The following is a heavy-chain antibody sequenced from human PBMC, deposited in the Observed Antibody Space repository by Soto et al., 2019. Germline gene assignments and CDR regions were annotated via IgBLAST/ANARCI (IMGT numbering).Heavy chain of an antibody. CDR1: GGSISSSSYY. CDR2: IYYSGST. D-gene: IGHD6-19*01. V-gene: IGHV4-39*01. CDR3: ARHTRAVAENDY. J-gene: IGHJ4*02. Sequence: QLQLQESGPGLVKPSETLSLTCTVSGGSISSSSYYWGWIRQPPGKGLEWIGSIYYSGSTYYNPSLKSRVTISVDTSKNQFSLKLSSVTAADTAVYYCARHTRAVAENDYWGQGTLVTVSS.